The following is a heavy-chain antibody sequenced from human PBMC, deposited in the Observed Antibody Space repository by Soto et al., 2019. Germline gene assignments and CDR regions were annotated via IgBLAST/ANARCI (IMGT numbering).Heavy chain of an antibody. V-gene: IGHV4-39*02. CDR1: GDSITRSNFY. J-gene: IGHJ5*02. Sequence: PSETLSLTCTVSGDSITRSNFYWVWIRQPPGKGLEWLGSIFYSGSTFYNPALNSRVTFSVDTSKNHFSLKLSSVTAADTAVYYCARHKTTMLTVVSAFDPWGQGTRVTVSS. CDR2: IFYSGST. CDR3: ARHKTTMLTVVSAFDP. D-gene: IGHD3-22*01.